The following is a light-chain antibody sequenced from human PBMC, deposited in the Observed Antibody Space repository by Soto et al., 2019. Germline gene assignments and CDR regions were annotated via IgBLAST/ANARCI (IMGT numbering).Light chain of an antibody. CDR3: HQYGSSPRT. J-gene: IGKJ4*01. CDR2: GAS. Sequence: EIVLTQSPGTLSLSPGERATLSCRASQSVIRSYLAWYQQKPGQAPRLIIYGASSRATGIPDRFSGSGSGTDFTLTISRLEPEDFAVYYWHQYGSSPRTFGGGTKVEIK. CDR1: QSVIRSY. V-gene: IGKV3-20*01.